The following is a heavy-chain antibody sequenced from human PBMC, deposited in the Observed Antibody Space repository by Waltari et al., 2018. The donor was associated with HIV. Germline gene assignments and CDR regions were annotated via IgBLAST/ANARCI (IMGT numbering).Heavy chain of an antibody. J-gene: IGHJ4*02. CDR3: ARGRKEWLLSGPFDY. Sequence: QVQLMQSGAEVKKPGASVKVSCQTTTYSFISSDINWVRQAPGQGLEWMGWLNPKTGDTGSAHKFQGRVTMTCNSYISAVYMELSSLEADDTAVYFCARGRKEWLLSGPFDYWGQGTLVTVAS. V-gene: IGHV1-8*01. CDR2: LNPKTGDT. CDR1: TYSFISSD. D-gene: IGHD2-21*02.